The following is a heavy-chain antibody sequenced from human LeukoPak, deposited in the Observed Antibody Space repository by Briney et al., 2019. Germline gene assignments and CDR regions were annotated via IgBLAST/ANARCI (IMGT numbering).Heavy chain of an antibody. CDR2: MNPNSGNT. CDR3: ARLIGADSSGWGFDY. V-gene: IGHV1-8*01. D-gene: IGHD6-6*01. CDR1: GYTFTKYD. Sequence: ASVKVSCKASGYTFTKYDINWVRQATGQGLEWMGWMNPNSGNTGYAQKFHGRVTMTRNSSISTGYMELSSLRSEDTAVYYCARLIGADSSGWGFDYWGQGTLVTVSS. J-gene: IGHJ4*02.